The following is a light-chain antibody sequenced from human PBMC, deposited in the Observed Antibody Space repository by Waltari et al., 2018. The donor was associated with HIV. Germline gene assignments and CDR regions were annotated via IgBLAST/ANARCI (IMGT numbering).Light chain of an antibody. V-gene: IGLV3-19*01. CDR1: SPRSYY. J-gene: IGLJ2*01. CDR2: GKN. Sequence: SFELTSDPAVAVALGQKVRIKCQGKSPRSYYASRYQQKPGQAPVFVIYGKNNRPSGIPDRFSGSSSGNTASLTITGAQAEDEADYYCNSRDSSGNHVVFGGGTKLTVL. CDR3: NSRDSSGNHVV.